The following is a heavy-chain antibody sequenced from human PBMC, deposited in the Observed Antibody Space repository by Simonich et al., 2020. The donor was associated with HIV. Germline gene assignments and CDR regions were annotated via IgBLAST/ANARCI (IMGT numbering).Heavy chain of an antibody. CDR3: ARRHPTTVTTPYFDY. V-gene: IGHV4-34*01. CDR2: IKHSGST. CDR1: GGSFSGYY. D-gene: IGHD4-17*01. J-gene: IGHJ4*02. Sequence: QVQLQQWGAGLLKPSETLSLTCAVYGGSFSGYYWSWIRQPPGKGLEWIGEIKHSGSTNYNPSLKSRVTISVDTSKNQFSLKLSSVTAADTAVYYCARRHPTTVTTPYFDYCGQGTLVTVSS.